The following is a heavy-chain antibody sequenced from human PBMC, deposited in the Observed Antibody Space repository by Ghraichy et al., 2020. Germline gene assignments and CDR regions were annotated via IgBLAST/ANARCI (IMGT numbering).Heavy chain of an antibody. Sequence: GGFDPEDGETIYAQKLQGRVTMTEDTSTDTAYMEVSSMRSADTAVYYCATDFVIWGQGTMVTVS. CDR2: FDPEDGET. J-gene: IGHJ3*02. V-gene: IGHV1-24*01. CDR3: ATDFVI. D-gene: IGHD6-6*01.